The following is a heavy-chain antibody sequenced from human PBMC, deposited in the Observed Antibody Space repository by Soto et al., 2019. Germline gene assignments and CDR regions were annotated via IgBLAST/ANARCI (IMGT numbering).Heavy chain of an antibody. CDR1: GYTFTGYY. J-gene: IGHJ5*02. Sequence: QVQLVQSGAEVKKPGASVKVSCKASGYTFTGYYMHWVRQAPGQGLEWMEWINPNSGGTNYAQKFQGRVTMTRDTSISTAYMELSRLRSDDTAVYYCAREGIAAAGTVVWFDPWGQGTLVTVSS. D-gene: IGHD6-13*01. CDR3: AREGIAAAGTVVWFDP. V-gene: IGHV1-2*02. CDR2: INPNSGGT.